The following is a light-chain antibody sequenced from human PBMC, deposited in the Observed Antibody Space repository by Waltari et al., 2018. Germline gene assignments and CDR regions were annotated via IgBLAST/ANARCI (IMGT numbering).Light chain of an antibody. Sequence: DITMTQSPSTLCASVGDRVTITCRASQSISSWLAWYQQKPGKAPKLLIYKASSLESGVPSRFSGSGSGTEFTLTISSLQPDDFATYYCQQYNSYWTFGQGTKVEIK. CDR1: QSISSW. J-gene: IGKJ1*01. V-gene: IGKV1-5*03. CDR3: QQYNSYWT. CDR2: KAS.